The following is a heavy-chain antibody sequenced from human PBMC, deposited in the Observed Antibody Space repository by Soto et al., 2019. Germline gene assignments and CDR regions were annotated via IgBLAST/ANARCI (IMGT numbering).Heavy chain of an antibody. D-gene: IGHD6-19*01. Sequence: EVQLLESGGGLVQPGGSLRLSCAAAGFPFSTYAMTWVRQTPAKGLEWVSTISGSGGATYYADSVKGGFTISRDNSENTLSLQLNSMRAEDSARYYCAKGRRSGWAHDDFEIWGQGTLVTVSS. CDR1: GFPFSTYA. CDR3: AKGRRSGWAHDDFEI. V-gene: IGHV3-23*01. CDR2: ISGSGGAT. J-gene: IGHJ3*02.